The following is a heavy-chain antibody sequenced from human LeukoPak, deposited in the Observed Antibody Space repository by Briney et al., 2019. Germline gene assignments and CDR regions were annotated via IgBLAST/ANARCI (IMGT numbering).Heavy chain of an antibody. CDR2: ISSSSSYI. V-gene: IGHV3-21*01. D-gene: IGHD3-3*01. J-gene: IGHJ4*02. CDR3: ASAYASYDFWSGYENFDF. CDR1: GFTFSSYS. Sequence: KPGGSLRLSCAASGFTFSSYSMNWVRQAPGKGLEWVSSISSSSSYIYYADSVKGRFTISRDNAKNSLYLQMNSLRAEDTAVYYCASAYASYDFWSGYENFDFWGQGTLVTVSS.